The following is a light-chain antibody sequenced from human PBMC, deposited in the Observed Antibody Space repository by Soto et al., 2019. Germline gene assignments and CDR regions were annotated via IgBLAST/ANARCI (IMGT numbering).Light chain of an antibody. V-gene: IGKV3D-20*02. CDR2: GAS. CDR1: QSVRTK. Sequence: ETVLTQSPGTLSWSPLGIATRSFMASQSVRTKLAWYQQKPGQAPRLLIYGASSRATGIPARFSGSGSGTDFTLTISRLESEDFAVYYCQQRSNWPPITFGQGTRLEIK. J-gene: IGKJ5*01. CDR3: QQRSNWPPIT.